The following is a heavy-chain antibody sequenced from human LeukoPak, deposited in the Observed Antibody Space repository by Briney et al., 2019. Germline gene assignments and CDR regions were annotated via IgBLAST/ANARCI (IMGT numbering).Heavy chain of an antibody. V-gene: IGHV3-64*04. Sequence: PGGSLRLSCSASGFTFSRYGMHWVRQAPGKGLEYVSAIVSNGDSTYCADSVKGRFTISRDNAKNSLYLQMNSLRAEDTAVYYCARDYAGGWHHVDSWGQGALVTVSS. D-gene: IGHD6-19*01. J-gene: IGHJ4*02. CDR3: ARDYAGGWHHVDS. CDR2: IVSNGDST. CDR1: GFTFSRYG.